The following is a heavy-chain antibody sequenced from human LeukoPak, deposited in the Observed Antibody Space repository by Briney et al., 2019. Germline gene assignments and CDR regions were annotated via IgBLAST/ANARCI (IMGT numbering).Heavy chain of an antibody. J-gene: IGHJ4*02. D-gene: IGHD5-12*01. Sequence: ASVKVSCKASGYTFTSNAIHWVRQGPGQRLGWMGWINAGNGNREYSEKFQGRVTITRDTSASTAYMELSSLRSEDTAVYYCARDTITDLDYWGQGTLVTVSS. CDR2: INAGNGNR. CDR1: GYTFTSNA. V-gene: IGHV1-3*01. CDR3: ARDTITDLDY.